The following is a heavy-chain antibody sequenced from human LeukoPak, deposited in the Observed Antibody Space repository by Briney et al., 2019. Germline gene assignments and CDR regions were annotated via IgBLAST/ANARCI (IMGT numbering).Heavy chain of an antibody. V-gene: IGHV3-11*01. D-gene: IGHD6-19*01. CDR3: ARNALGYSIGWYTSYYYMDV. Sequence: GGSQRLSCAASGFTFSDYYMSWIRQAPGKGLAWVSYISSSGSTIYYADSVKGRFTISRDNAKNSLYLQMNSLRAEDTAVYYCARNALGYSIGWYTSYYYMDVWGKGTTVTVSS. J-gene: IGHJ6*03. CDR2: ISSSGSTI. CDR1: GFTFSDYY.